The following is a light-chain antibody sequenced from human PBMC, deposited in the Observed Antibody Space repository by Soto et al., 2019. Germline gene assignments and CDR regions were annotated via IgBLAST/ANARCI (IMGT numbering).Light chain of an antibody. CDR1: QTFSSNS. Sequence: EILLTLSPGTLSLNPEERATLSCRGSQTFSSNSLAWYQHKPGQAPRLLIYGASIRATGIPDRFSGSGSGTDFTLTISRLEPEDFAVYYCQHYEKSSGTFGLGTKV. CDR3: QHYEKSSGT. CDR2: GAS. J-gene: IGKJ1*01. V-gene: IGKV3-20*01.